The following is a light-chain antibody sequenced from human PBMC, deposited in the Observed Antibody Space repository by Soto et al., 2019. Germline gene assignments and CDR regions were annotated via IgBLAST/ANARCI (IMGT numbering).Light chain of an antibody. CDR3: QQRGSWPST. Sequence: EIVLTQSPATLSLSPGERATLSCRASQSVSSNLVWYQQKPGQAPRLLIYDASNRAPGIPARFSGSGSGTDFTLTISSLEPEDFAVYFCQQRGSWPSTFGGGTEVEI. V-gene: IGKV3-11*01. CDR1: QSVSSN. J-gene: IGKJ4*01. CDR2: DAS.